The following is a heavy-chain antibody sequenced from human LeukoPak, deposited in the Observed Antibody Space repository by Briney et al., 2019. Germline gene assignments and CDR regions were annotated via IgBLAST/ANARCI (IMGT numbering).Heavy chain of an antibody. Sequence: SETLSLTCTVSGGSISSGSYYWSWIRQPAGKGLEWIGRIYISGSTNYSPSLKSRVTISVDTSKNQFSLKLSSVTAADTAVYYCARAPPYYDFWSGHDWFDPWGQGTLVTVSS. CDR1: GGSISSGSYY. CDR3: ARAPPYYDFWSGHDWFDP. CDR2: IYISGST. D-gene: IGHD3-3*01. V-gene: IGHV4-61*02. J-gene: IGHJ5*02.